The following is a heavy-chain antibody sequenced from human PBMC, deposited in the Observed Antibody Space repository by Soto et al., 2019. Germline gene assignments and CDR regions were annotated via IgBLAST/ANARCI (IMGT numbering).Heavy chain of an antibody. V-gene: IGHV3-53*01. CDR3: ASIMVRGVTRYYYSYGMDG. Sequence: HPGGSLRLSCAASGFTVRSNYMSWVRHAPGKGLEWVSVIYSGGSTYYADSVKGRFTISSANSKNTPYLQMNSLRAEDTAVYYWASIMVRGVTRYYYSYGMDGWRRGTTVTVSS. CDR2: IYSGGST. J-gene: IGHJ6*02. D-gene: IGHD3-10*01. CDR1: GFTVRSNY.